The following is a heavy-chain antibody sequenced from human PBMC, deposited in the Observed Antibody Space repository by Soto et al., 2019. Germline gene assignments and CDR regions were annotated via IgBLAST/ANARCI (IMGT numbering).Heavy chain of an antibody. J-gene: IGHJ4*02. D-gene: IGHD6-13*01. V-gene: IGHV3-23*01. CDR2: IGVSGART. Sequence: VPLLESGGGLVQPGGSLRLSCAASGFTFSSYVMTWVRQAPGKGLEWVSGIGVSGARTYYADSVKGRFTISRDNSKNTLYLQMNSLRAEDTALYYCAKGYSSSWYFFHYGGQGTLVTVSS. CDR1: GFTFSSYV. CDR3: AKGYSSSWYFFHY.